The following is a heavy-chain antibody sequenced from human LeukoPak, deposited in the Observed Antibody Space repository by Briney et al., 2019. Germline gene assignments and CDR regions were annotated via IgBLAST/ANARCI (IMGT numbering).Heavy chain of an antibody. CDR1: GGSIRGGSSY. Sequence: TSETLSLTCTVSGGSIRGGSSYWGWIRQPPGKGLEWIGSVYYTGTTLDNPSLQSRVTISVDTSKNQFSLRLTSVTAADTAVYFCAGSSYSAISDASYYFFDSWGQGTLVTVSS. V-gene: IGHV4-39*01. CDR3: AGSSYSAISDASYYFFDS. D-gene: IGHD3-16*01. CDR2: VYYTGTT. J-gene: IGHJ4*02.